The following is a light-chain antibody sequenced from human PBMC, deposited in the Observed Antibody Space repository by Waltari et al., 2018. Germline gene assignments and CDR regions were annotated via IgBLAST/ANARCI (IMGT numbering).Light chain of an antibody. V-gene: IGKV3-15*01. CDR3: QQCNNWPRT. CDR2: GAS. Sequence: EIVMTQSPATLSVSPGERATLSCRASQSVSSNLAWYQQKPGQAPRLLIYGASTRATGIPARFSGSGSVTEFTLTISSLQSEDFAVYYCQQCNNWPRTFGQGTKVEIK. CDR1: QSVSSN. J-gene: IGKJ1*01.